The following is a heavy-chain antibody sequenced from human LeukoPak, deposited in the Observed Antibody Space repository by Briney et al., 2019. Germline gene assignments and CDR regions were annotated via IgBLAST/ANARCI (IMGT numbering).Heavy chain of an antibody. J-gene: IGHJ5*02. CDR2: IDKKDKGYAT. CDR3: TRDSGTYNWFDP. Sequence: GGSLRPSCAASGFTFSGSAIHWVRHSSGKGLEWVGQIDKKDKGYATAAAYAASVKGRFTISRDDSINTAYLQMKSLKTEDTALYYCTRDSGTYNWFDPWGQGTLVTVSS. D-gene: IGHD1-26*01. CDR1: GFTFSGSA. V-gene: IGHV3-73*01.